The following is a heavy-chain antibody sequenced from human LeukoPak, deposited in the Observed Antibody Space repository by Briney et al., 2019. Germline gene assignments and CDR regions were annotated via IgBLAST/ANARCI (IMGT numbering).Heavy chain of an antibody. CDR2: IFPSGSA. J-gene: IGHJ6*03. V-gene: IGHV4-4*09. CDR3: ARRNHYFYYMDV. CDR1: GGSISSYY. Sequence: SETLSLTCTVSGGSISSYYWSWIRRSPVKGLEWIGYIFPSGSAYYNPSLEGRVTISLDTSENQFSMRLSSVTAADTAVYYCARRNHYFYYMDVWGKGTTVTVSS.